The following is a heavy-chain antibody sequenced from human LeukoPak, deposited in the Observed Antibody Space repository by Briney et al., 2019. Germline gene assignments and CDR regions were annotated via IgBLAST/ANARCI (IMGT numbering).Heavy chain of an antibody. CDR2: ISVYNGNI. V-gene: IGHV1-18*01. Sequence: GASVKVSCKASGYTFTSYGISWVRQAPGQGLECMGWISVYNGNIHYAQKLQGRVTMTTDTFTSTAYMELRSLTSDDTAIYYCARDAPSVAVAGGPDYWGQGTLVSVSS. J-gene: IGHJ4*02. CDR3: ARDAPSVAVAGGPDY. D-gene: IGHD6-19*01. CDR1: GYTFTSYG.